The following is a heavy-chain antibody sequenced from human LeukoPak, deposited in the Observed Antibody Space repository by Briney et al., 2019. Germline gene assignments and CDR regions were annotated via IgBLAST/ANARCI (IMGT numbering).Heavy chain of an antibody. D-gene: IGHD1-20*01. J-gene: IGHJ4*02. CDR1: GDSISSSNYY. Sequence: KTSETLSLTCTVSGDSISSSNYYWGWIRQSPGRGLEWIGSMYYRGSTDYNPSLKSRVTIPADTSKNQVSLKLTSVTAADTAVYYCSTAYNWNHILFHWGQGTLVTVSS. V-gene: IGHV4-39*01. CDR2: MYYRGST. CDR3: STAYNWNHILFH.